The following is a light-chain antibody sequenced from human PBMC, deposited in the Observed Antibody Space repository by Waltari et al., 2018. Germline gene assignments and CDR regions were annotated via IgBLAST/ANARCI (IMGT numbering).Light chain of an antibody. CDR1: QSLVHSDGNTD. J-gene: IGKJ2*01. Sequence: DIVMTQTPLSSPVTLGQPASISCRSSQSLVHSDGNTDLTWLQQRPGQPPRLLIYKISNRLSGVPDRFRGSGAETDFTLKISRVEAEDVGVYYCMQATQFPYTFGQGTKLEIK. CDR2: KIS. CDR3: MQATQFPYT. V-gene: IGKV2-24*01.